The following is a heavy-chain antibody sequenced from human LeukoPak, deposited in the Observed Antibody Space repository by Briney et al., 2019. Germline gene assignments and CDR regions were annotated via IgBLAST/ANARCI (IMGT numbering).Heavy chain of an antibody. D-gene: IGHD6-19*01. CDR2: INYNGDTI. CDR3: ARAGSTSGWDSTFYYGMDV. J-gene: IGHJ6*02. Sequence: GGSLRLSCAASGFTFDDYGMNWVRQAPGKGLEWVSGINYNGDTIGYAESVKGRFTISRDNARNSLYLQMNTLRAEDTALYHCARAGSTSGWDSTFYYGMDVWGQGTTVTVSS. V-gene: IGHV3-20*01. CDR1: GFTFDDYG.